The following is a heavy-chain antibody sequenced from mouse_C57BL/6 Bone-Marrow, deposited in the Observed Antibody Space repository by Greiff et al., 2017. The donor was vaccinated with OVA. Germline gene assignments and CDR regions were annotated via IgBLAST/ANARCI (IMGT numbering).Heavy chain of an antibody. CDR1: GFTFSSYA. J-gene: IGHJ3*01. V-gene: IGHV5-4*01. Sequence: DVHLVESGGGLVKPGGSLKLSCAASGFTFSSYAMSWVRQTPEKRLEWVATISDGGSYTYYPDNVKGRFTISRDNAKNNLYLQMSHLKSEDTAMYYCAREGWDGGFAYWGQGTLVTVSA. CDR2: ISDGGSYT. CDR3: AREGWDGGFAY. D-gene: IGHD4-1*01.